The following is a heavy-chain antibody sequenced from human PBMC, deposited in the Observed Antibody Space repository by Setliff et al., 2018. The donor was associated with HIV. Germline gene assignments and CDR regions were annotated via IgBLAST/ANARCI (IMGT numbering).Heavy chain of an antibody. J-gene: IGHJ4*02. CDR2: IIDSGAT. CDR3: AREVDLSRGVDY. Sequence: PSETLSLTCAVHGEFPIGYYWSWIRQPPGKGLEWIGEIIDSGATNYNPSLESRVILSIDTSKKLISLNLTSVTAADTAVYYCAREVDLSRGVDYWGQGTVVTVSS. D-gene: IGHD2-15*01. V-gene: IGHV4-34*12. CDR1: GEFPIGYY.